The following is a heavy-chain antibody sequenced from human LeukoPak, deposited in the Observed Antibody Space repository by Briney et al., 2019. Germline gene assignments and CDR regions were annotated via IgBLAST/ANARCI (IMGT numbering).Heavy chain of an antibody. Sequence: SETLSLTCTVSGGSISSSSYYWGWIRQPPGKGLEWIGSIYYSGSTYYNPSLKSRVTISEDTSKKQFSLKLSSVTAADTAVYYCARRGEGTSMSRFDYWGQGTLVTVSS. CDR2: IYYSGST. CDR3: ARRGEGTSMSRFDY. D-gene: IGHD3-22*01. J-gene: IGHJ4*02. V-gene: IGHV4-39*01. CDR1: GGSISSSSYY.